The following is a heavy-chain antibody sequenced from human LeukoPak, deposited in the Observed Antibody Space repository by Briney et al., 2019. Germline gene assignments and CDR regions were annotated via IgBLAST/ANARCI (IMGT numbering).Heavy chain of an antibody. CDR1: GFTFGDYA. J-gene: IGHJ4*02. V-gene: IGHV3-49*04. D-gene: IGHD5-12*01. CDR2: IRSKAYGGTT. Sequence: PGRSLRLSCTASGFTFGDYAMSWVRQAPGKGLEWVGFIRSKAYGGTTEYAASVKGRFTISRDDSKSIAYLQMNSLKTEDTAVYYCTRGGTQIVATIIPPFDYWGQGTLVTVS. CDR3: TRGGTQIVATIIPPFDY.